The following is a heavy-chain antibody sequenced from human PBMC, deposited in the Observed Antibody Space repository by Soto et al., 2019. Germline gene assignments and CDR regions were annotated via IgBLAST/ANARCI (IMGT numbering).Heavy chain of an antibody. Sequence: GGSLRLSCAASGFTFSSYGMHWVRQAPGKGLEWVAVISYDGSNKYYADSVKGRFTISRDNSKNTLYLQMNSLRAEDTAVYYCAKDYEPAKGGVWLYCTNGVCPLDYWGQGTLVTVSS. CDR2: ISYDGSNK. V-gene: IGHV3-30*18. CDR3: AKDYEPAKGGVWLYCTNGVCPLDY. CDR1: GFTFSSYG. J-gene: IGHJ4*02. D-gene: IGHD2-8*01.